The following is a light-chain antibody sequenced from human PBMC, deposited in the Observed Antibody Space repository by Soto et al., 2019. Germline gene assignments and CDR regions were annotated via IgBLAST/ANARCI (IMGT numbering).Light chain of an antibody. V-gene: IGLV4-69*01. CDR3: QTWVTGIYV. Sequence: QSVLTQSPSASASLGASVKLTCTLSSGHSYYAIAWHQQQPEKGPRYLMKLNSDGSHSKGDGIPDRFSGSSSGAERYLTISSLQSEDEADYYCQTWVTGIYVFGTGTKLPS. J-gene: IGLJ1*01. CDR2: LNSDGSH. CDR1: SGHSYYA.